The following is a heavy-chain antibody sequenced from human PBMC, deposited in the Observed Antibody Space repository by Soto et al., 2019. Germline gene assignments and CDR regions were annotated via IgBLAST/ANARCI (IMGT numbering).Heavy chain of an antibody. Sequence: SETLSLTCAVYGGSFSGYYWSWIRQPPGKGLEWIGEINHGGSTNYNPSLKSRVTISGDTSKNQFSLKLRSVTAADTAVYYCAGGEGSSWFYYYYGMDVWGQGTTVTVSS. CDR1: GGSFSGYY. CDR2: INHGGST. J-gene: IGHJ6*02. D-gene: IGHD6-13*01. V-gene: IGHV4-34*01. CDR3: AGGEGSSWFYYYYGMDV.